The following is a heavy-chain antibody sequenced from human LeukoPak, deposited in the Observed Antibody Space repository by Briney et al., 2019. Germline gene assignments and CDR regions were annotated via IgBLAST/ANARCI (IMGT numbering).Heavy chain of an antibody. CDR1: GFTFDDYA. CDR2: ISWNSGNI. V-gene: IGHV3-9*01. D-gene: IGHD5-12*01. CDR3: AKDGGGYSYYGMDV. Sequence: QTGGSLRLSCAASGFTFDDYAMPWVRQAPGKGLEWVSGISWNSGNIGYADSMKGRFTISRDNAKNSLYLQMNSLRAEDTALYYCAKDGGGYSYYGMDVWGQGTTVTVSS. J-gene: IGHJ6*02.